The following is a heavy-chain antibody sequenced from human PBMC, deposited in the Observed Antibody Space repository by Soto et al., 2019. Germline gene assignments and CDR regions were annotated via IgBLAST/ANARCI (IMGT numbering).Heavy chain of an antibody. CDR3: ARVSRRGGVVIYPWFDP. J-gene: IGHJ5*02. CDR1: GGTFSSYA. Sequence: SVKVSCKASGGTFSSYAISWVRQAPGQGLEWVGGIIPIFGTANYAQKFQGRVTVTADESTSTAYMELSSLRSEDTAVYYCARVSRRGGVVIYPWFDPWGQGTLVTVSS. D-gene: IGHD3-3*01. V-gene: IGHV1-69*13. CDR2: IIPIFGTA.